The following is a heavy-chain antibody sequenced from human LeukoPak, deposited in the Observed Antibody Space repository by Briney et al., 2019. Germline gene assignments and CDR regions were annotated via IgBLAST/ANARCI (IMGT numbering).Heavy chain of an antibody. J-gene: IGHJ5*02. V-gene: IGHV3-9*01. CDR2: ISWNSGSI. D-gene: IGHD1-1*01. CDR1: GFTFDDYA. CDR3: ARGISGTTSSFDP. Sequence: PGRSLRLSCAASGFTFDDYAMHWVRRAPGKGLEWVSGISWNSGSIGYADSVKGRFTISRDNAKNSLYLQMNSLRAEDTAVYYCARGISGTTSSFDPWGQGTLVTVSS.